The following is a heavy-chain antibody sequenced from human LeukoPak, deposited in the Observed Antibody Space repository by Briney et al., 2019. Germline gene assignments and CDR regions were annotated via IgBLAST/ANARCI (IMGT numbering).Heavy chain of an antibody. CDR1: GDSISTYY. J-gene: IGHJ4*02. D-gene: IGHD3-22*01. V-gene: IGHV4-4*07. Sequence: SETLSLTCTVSGDSISTYYWSWIRQPAGRGLEWIGRVYFTGSANYNPSLNSRVTMSIDTSKNQFSLNLSSVTAADTAVYYCARGGGHHSRGGRPYYYDSSGYSYTFDYWGQGTLVTVSS. CDR2: VYFTGSA. CDR3: ARGGGHHSRGGRPYYYDSSGYSYTFDY.